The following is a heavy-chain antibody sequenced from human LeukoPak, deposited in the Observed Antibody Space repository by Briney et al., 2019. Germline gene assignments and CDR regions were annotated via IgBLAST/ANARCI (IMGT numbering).Heavy chain of an antibody. J-gene: IGHJ4*02. CDR2: MNPNSGNT. CDR3: ARGSTVDTVATPLKY. CDR1: GYTFTSYD. D-gene: IGHD5-12*01. V-gene: IGHV1-8*01. Sequence: GASVKVSCKASGYTFTSYDINWVRQATGQGLEWMGWMNPNSGNTGSAQNFQGRVTMTRSTSISTAYMELSSLRSEDTAVYYCARGSTVDTVATPLKYWGQGTLVTVSS.